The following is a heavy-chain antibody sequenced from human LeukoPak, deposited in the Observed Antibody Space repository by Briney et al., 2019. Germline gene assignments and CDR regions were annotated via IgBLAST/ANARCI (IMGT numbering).Heavy chain of an antibody. CDR3: ASGSVHGSGSYSLDY. CDR1: GGTFSSYA. CDR2: IIPIFGTA. Sequence: GASVKVSCKASGGTFSSYAISWVRQAPGQGLEWMGGIIPIFGTANYAQKFQGRVTITADESTSTAYMELSSLRSKDTAVYYCASGSVHGSGSYSLDYWGQGTLVTVSS. D-gene: IGHD3-10*01. J-gene: IGHJ4*02. V-gene: IGHV1-69*13.